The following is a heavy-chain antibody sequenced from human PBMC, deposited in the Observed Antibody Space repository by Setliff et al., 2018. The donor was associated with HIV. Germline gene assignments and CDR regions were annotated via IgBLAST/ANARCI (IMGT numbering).Heavy chain of an antibody. J-gene: IGHJ5*01. CDR1: GGSINTSSCY. CDR3: AGHPVTSGWLSLNWFDP. Sequence: RLSETLSLPCSVSGGSINTSSCYWAWVRQPPGNELEWIGSIYHDGTTHYRSSLRSRAAISIDTSKSQISLKVMSVTAADTAVYFCAGHPVTSGWLSLNWFDPWGQGILVTVSS. D-gene: IGHD6-19*01. V-gene: IGHV4-39*07. CDR2: IYHDGTT.